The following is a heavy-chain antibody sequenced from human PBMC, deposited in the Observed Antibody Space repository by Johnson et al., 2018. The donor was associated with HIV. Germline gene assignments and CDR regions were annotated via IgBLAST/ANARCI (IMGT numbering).Heavy chain of an antibody. CDR2: INWNGGST. V-gene: IGHV3-20*04. CDR1: GFTFDDYG. CDR3: ARGEWELNAGHGFDI. J-gene: IGHJ3*02. D-gene: IGHD1-26*01. Sequence: VQLVESGGGVVRPGGSLRLSCAASGFTFDDYGMCWVRQVPGKGLEWVSGINWNGGSTGYADSVQGRFTISRDKAKNSLYLQMNSLRAEDTAFYYCARGEWELNAGHGFDIWGQGTMVTVSS.